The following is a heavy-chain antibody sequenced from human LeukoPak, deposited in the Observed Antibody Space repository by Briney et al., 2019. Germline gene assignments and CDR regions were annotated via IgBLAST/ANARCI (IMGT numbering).Heavy chain of an antibody. CDR1: GFTFNTFW. Sequence: GGSLRLSCAASGFTFNTFWMNWVRQAPGKGLEWVANIKPDGSVKYYVDSVKGRFTISRDNAMNSLYLQMNSLRAEDTAVYYCAAGYNCAYWGQGALVTVSS. CDR2: IKPDGSVK. J-gene: IGHJ4*02. V-gene: IGHV3-7*01. CDR3: AAGYNCAY. D-gene: IGHD5-18*01.